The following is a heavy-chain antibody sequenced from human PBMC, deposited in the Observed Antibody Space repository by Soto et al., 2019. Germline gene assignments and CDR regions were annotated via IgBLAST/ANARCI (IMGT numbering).Heavy chain of an antibody. J-gene: IGHJ6*03. V-gene: IGHV3-23*01. CDR1: DFSFTNYA. Sequence: EVQMSASGGGVVQPGESLRLSCVAPDFSFTNYAMTWVRLPPGKGLQWVAALSHDGGNIYYRDSVRGRFTISRDNSKNPCNLKMPSRKAKDPAVYFGAKQMGKWVVTAMAFWGKGT. CDR3: AKQMGKWVVTAMAF. CDR2: LSHDGGNI. D-gene: IGHD2-15*01.